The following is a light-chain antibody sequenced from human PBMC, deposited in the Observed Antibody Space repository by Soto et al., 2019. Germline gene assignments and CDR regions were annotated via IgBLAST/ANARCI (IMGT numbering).Light chain of an antibody. CDR1: RSVLYNPNNRNY. CDR3: QQYLNELPA. CDR2: WAS. V-gene: IGKV4-1*01. J-gene: IGKJ1*01. Sequence: DIVMTQSPDSLAVSLGERATINCKSSRSVLYNPNNRNYLAWYQQKPGQPPKLLIYWASSRESGVPDRFSGSGSGTDFTLTISSLHAEDVAVYYCQQYLNELPAFGQGTKVEIK.